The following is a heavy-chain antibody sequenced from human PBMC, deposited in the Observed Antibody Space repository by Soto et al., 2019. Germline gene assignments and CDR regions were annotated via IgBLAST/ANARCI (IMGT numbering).Heavy chain of an antibody. CDR1: GFPFSNYG. CDR2: ISYDGSEK. V-gene: IGHV3-30*18. J-gene: IGHJ4*02. CDR3: AKSFEEYFHASLNYN. Sequence: GGSLRLSCAASGFPFSNYGMHLVRQSPGKGLEWVAVISYDGSEKYYADSVKGRFTISRDNSKNTLYLQMNSLRAEDTAVYFCAKSFEEYFHASLNYNWGQGTQVTVSS. D-gene: IGHD3-16*01.